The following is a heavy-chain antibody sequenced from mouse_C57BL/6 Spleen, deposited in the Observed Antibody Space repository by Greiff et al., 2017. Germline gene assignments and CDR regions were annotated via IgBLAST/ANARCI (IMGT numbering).Heavy chain of an antibody. CDR2: IDPENGDT. D-gene: IGHD1-3*01. CDR3: TLKGYYFDY. CDR1: GFNIKDDY. J-gene: IGHJ2*01. Sequence: VQLQQSGAELVRPGASVKLSCTASGFNIKDDYMHWVKQRPEQGLEWIGWIDPENGDTESASKFQGKATITADTSSNTAYLQLSSLTSEDTAVYYCTLKGYYFDYWGQGTTLTVSS. V-gene: IGHV14-4*01.